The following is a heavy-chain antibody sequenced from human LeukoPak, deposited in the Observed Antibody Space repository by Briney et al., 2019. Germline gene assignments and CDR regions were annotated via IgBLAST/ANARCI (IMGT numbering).Heavy chain of an antibody. CDR3: ARGRATLGLDY. J-gene: IGHJ4*02. V-gene: IGHV1-2*02. CDR1: GYTFTGYY. Sequence: ASVKVSCKPSGYTFTGYYMHWVRQAPGPGLEWMGWINPDNGGTNYAQKSQGRVTMTRDTSISTAYLKLSSLKSDDTAVYYCARGRATLGLDYWGQGTLVTVSS. CDR2: INPDNGGT. D-gene: IGHD5-24*01.